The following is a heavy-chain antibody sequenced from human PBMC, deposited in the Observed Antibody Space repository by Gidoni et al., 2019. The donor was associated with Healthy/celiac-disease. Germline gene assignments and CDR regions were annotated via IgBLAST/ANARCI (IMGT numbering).Heavy chain of an antibody. CDR1: GYTFTSYD. D-gene: IGHD2-2*01. CDR2: MNPNSGNT. Sequence: QVQLVQSGAEVKKPGASVKVSCKASGYTFTSYDINWVRQATGQGLEWMGWMNPNSGNTGYAQKFQGRVTMTRNTSISTAYMELSSLRSEDTAVYYCARGGHQFLGPYNWFDPWGQGTLVTVSS. J-gene: IGHJ5*02. V-gene: IGHV1-8*01. CDR3: ARGGHQFLGPYNWFDP.